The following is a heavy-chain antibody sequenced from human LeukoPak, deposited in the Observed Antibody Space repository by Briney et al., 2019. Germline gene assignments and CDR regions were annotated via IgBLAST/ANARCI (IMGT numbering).Heavy chain of an antibody. Sequence: GGSLRLSCAASGFTFSSYWMHWVRQAPGKGLMWVSRINSDGSHTSCADSVKGRFTISRDNAKNSLYLQMNSLRAGDAAIYYCARRYMATSAEDFDYWGQGTLVTVSS. CDR2: INSDGSHT. CDR1: GFTFSSYW. J-gene: IGHJ4*02. D-gene: IGHD5-24*01. CDR3: ARRYMATSAEDFDY. V-gene: IGHV3-74*01.